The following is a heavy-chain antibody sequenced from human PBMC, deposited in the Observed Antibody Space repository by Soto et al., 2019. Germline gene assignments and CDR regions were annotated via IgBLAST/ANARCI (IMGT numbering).Heavy chain of an antibody. J-gene: IGHJ4*02. V-gene: IGHV4-61*01. D-gene: IGHD6-13*01. CDR2: IYYSGST. CDR3: AGVTSSWGRVSYCDS. Sequence: QVQLQESGPGLVKPSETLSLTCTVSGGSVSSGSYYWSWIRQPPGKGLECVGYIYYSGSTNYNPSLKSRVIISVDTYKNQCSLELSSVTAADTAVYYCAGVTSSWGRVSYCDSWVQGILVTVSS. CDR1: GGSVSSGSYY.